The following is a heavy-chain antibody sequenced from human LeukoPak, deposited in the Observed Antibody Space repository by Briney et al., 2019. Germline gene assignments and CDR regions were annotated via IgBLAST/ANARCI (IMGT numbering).Heavy chain of an antibody. V-gene: IGHV3-48*03. Sequence: PGGSPRLSCPAPRFTFSGYEMNWLPQAPRKGLAWISYICGRGQTIYYADSVKGRFSIYRDDAENFLYLQMDSLRAEDTAVYYCARDLYYYGSGNYVPGLPDFWGQGTLVTVSS. D-gene: IGHD3-10*01. J-gene: IGHJ4*02. CDR2: ICGRGQTI. CDR1: RFTFSGYE. CDR3: ARDLYYYGSGNYVPGLPDF.